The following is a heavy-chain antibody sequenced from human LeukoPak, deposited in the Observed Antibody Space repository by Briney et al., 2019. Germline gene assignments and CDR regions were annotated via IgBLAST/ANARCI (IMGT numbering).Heavy chain of an antibody. D-gene: IGHD3-10*01. V-gene: IGHV4-4*07. CDR3: ARVGEKLSYHYFDY. J-gene: IGHJ4*02. CDR2: IYTSGST. CDR1: GGSFSTYY. Sequence: SETLSLTCTVSGGSFSTYYWSWIRQPAGKGLEWIGRIYTSGSTNYNPSLKSRVTMSVDTSKNQFSLKLYSVTAADTAVYYCARVGEKLSYHYFDYWGQGTLVTVSS.